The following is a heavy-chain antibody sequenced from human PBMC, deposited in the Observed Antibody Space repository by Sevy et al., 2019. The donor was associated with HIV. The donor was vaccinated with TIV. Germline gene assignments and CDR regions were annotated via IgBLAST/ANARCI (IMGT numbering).Heavy chain of an antibody. CDR2: IYYSGST. V-gene: IGHV4-31*03. J-gene: IGHJ4*02. CDR3: ARDRGVKGEFDY. D-gene: IGHD2-8*01. Sequence: SETLSLTCTVSGGSISSGGYYWIWIRQHPGKGLEWIGYIYYSGSTYYNPSLKSRVTISVDTSKNQFSLKLSSVTAADTAVYYCARDRGVKGEFDYWGQGTLVTVSS. CDR1: GGSISSGGYY.